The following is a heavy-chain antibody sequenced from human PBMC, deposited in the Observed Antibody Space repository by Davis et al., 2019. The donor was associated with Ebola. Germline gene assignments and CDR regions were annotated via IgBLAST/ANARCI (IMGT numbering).Heavy chain of an antibody. D-gene: IGHD3-3*01. CDR3: ARAVFHEVLDY. CDR2: VSHSEREK. V-gene: IGHV3-30*04. J-gene: IGHJ4*02. Sequence: GESLKISCAAFGFTFRNYAMHWVRQAPGKGLEWVAVVSHSEREKFCTDSVKGRFTISRDNSENTLYLQMNSLTADDTAVYYCARAVFHEVLDYWGQGTPVTVSS. CDR1: GFTFRNYA.